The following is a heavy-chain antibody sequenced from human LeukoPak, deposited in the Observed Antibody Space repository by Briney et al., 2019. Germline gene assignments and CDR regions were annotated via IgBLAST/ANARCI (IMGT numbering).Heavy chain of an antibody. Sequence: SETLSLTCTVSGGSISSYYWSWIRQPPGKGLEWIGYIYYSGSTNYNPSLKSRVTISVDTSKNQFSLKLSSVTAADTAVYYCARGRPVWGSYRPNNWFDPWGQGTLVTVSS. CDR1: GGSISSYY. D-gene: IGHD3-16*02. CDR2: IYYSGST. J-gene: IGHJ5*02. V-gene: IGHV4-59*12. CDR3: ARGRPVWGSYRPNNWFDP.